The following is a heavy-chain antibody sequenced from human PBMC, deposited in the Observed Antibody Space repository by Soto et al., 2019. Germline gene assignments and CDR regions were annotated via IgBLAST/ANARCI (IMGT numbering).Heavy chain of an antibody. J-gene: IGHJ4*02. Sequence: GASVKVSCKASGYTFTGYYMHWVRQAPGQGLEWMGWINPNSGGTNYAQKFQGWVTMTRDTSISTAYMELSRLRSDDTAVYYCARNYYDSSGYAYYFDYWGQGTLVTVSS. CDR2: INPNSGGT. CDR3: ARNYYDSSGYAYYFDY. D-gene: IGHD3-22*01. V-gene: IGHV1-2*04. CDR1: GYTFTGYY.